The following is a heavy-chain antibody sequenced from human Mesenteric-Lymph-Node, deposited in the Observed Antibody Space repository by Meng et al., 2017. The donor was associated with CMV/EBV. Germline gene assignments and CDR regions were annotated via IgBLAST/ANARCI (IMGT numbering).Heavy chain of an antibody. CDR1: RFTFSRYD. CDR3: ARGYGSESYYFI. J-gene: IGHJ4*02. V-gene: IGHV3-13*01. CDR2: ISTAGDT. D-gene: IGHD3-10*01. Sequence: GGSLRLSCAASRFTFSRYDMHWARQLTKKGLEWVSPISTAGDTHYPASVKGRFTISRDNAKNTLYLQMNSLRAEDTAVYYCARGYGSESYYFIWGQGTLVTVSS.